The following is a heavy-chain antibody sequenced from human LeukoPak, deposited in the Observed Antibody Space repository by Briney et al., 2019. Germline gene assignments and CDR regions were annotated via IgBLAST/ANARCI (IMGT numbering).Heavy chain of an antibody. J-gene: IGHJ4*02. CDR1: GGSISGYY. D-gene: IGHD1-26*01. CDR2: IYYSGIS. CDR3: AREKYGGSNDY. V-gene: IGHV4-59*01. Sequence: PSETLSLTCAVSGGSISGYYWSWIRQPRGKGLEWIGYIYYSGISNYNPSLKSRVTISVDTSNNQFSLRLSSVTAADTAMYYCAREKYGGSNDYWGQGTLVTVSS.